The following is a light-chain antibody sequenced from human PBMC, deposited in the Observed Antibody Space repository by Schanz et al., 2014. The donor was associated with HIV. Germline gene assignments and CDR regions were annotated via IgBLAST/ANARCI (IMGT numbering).Light chain of an antibody. CDR2: DVS. CDR1: SSDVGGYKY. V-gene: IGLV2-14*03. Sequence: QSALTQPASVSGSPGQSITISCTGTSSDVGGYKYVSWYQQHPGKAPKLIIYDVSNRPSGVSNRFSGSKSGNTASLTISGLQADDEADYYCCSYAGSSTLVFGGGTKLTVL. CDR3: CSYAGSSTLV. J-gene: IGLJ2*01.